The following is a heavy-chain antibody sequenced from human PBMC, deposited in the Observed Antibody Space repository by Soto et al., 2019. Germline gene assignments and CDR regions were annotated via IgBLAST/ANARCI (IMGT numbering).Heavy chain of an antibody. CDR1: GYTFSSYG. Sequence: QVQLVQSGAEVKKTGASVKVSCKASGYTFSSYGISWVRQAPGQGVEWMGWISAYNGNTNYAQKLQGRVTMTTDTSTSTAYMELRSLRSDDTAIYYCARTSMIVVVEDYWGQGTPVTVSS. D-gene: IGHD3-22*01. CDR3: ARTSMIVVVEDY. V-gene: IGHV1-18*01. J-gene: IGHJ4*02. CDR2: ISAYNGNT.